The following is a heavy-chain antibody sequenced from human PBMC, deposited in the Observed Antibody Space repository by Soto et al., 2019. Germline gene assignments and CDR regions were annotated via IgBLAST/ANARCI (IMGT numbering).Heavy chain of an antibody. CDR2: IFWDDDV. J-gene: IGHJ4*02. V-gene: IGHV2-5*02. CDR1: GFSLNTNGAG. D-gene: IGHD2-15*01. Sequence: QITLKESGPTLVNPTQTLTLTCTFSGFSLNTNGAGVGWIRQPPGKALEWLALIFWDDDVRYSPSLKNRLTITKDTSQNQVVLTMTNMDAVDTATYYCARRYCSGGGGCYSYFDYWGQGALVTVSS. CDR3: ARRYCSGGGGCYSYFDY.